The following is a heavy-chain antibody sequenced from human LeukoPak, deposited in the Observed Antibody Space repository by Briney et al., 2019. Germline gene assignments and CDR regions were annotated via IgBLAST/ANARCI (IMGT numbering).Heavy chain of an antibody. CDR3: ARVRWGGLYYFDY. CDR2: ISSSGSTI. V-gene: IGHV3-48*03. D-gene: IGHD3-16*01. Sequence: PGGSLRLSCAASAFTFSSYEMNWVRQAPGKGLEWVSYISSSGSTIYYADSVKGRFTISRDNAKNTLYLQMNSLRAEDTAVYYCARVRWGGLYYFDYWGQGTLVTVSS. CDR1: AFTFSSYE. J-gene: IGHJ4*02.